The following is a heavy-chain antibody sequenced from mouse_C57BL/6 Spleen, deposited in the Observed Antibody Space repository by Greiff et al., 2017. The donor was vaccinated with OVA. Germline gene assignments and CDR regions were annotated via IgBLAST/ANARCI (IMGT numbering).Heavy chain of an antibody. D-gene: IGHD4-1*01. CDR2: FYPGSGSI. V-gene: IGHV1-62-2*01. J-gene: IGHJ4*01. Sequence: QVQLQQSGAELVKPGASVQLSCKASGYTFTEYTIHWVKQRSGQGLAWIGWFYPGSGSIQYNEKFKDKATLTAANSSSTVYMELIRLTAEDSAVYFCARHEGTGQGDYSMDYWGQGTSVTVSS. CDR1: GYTFTEYT. CDR3: ARHEGTGQGDYSMDY.